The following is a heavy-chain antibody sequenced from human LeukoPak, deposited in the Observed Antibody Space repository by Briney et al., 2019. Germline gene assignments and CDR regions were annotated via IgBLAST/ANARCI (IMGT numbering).Heavy chain of an antibody. CDR1: GFTFGKYW. Sequence: GGSLRLSCVASGFTFGKYWMSWVRQAPGKGLEWMANIKLDGSEKNYVDSVKGRFTISRDNTKNSLYLQMNSLRVEDTAVFYCARDQYDTWSRRGNFDSWGQGTLVIVSS. V-gene: IGHV3-7*03. CDR2: IKLDGSEK. J-gene: IGHJ4*02. CDR3: ARDQYDTWSRRGNFDS. D-gene: IGHD3-3*01.